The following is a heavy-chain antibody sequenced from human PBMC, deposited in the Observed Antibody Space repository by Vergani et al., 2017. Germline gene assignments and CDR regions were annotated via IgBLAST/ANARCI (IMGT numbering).Heavy chain of an antibody. Sequence: EVKLVESGGGLVKPGGSLRLSCAASGFTFSSYSMNWVRQAPGKGLEWVSSISSSSSYIYYADSVKGRFTISRDNAKNSLSLQMNSLRAEDTAVYYCAMDAALQPLSGFDPWGQGTLVTVSS. CDR3: AMDAALQPLSGFDP. J-gene: IGHJ5*02. CDR1: GFTFSSYS. V-gene: IGHV3-21*01. CDR2: ISSSSSYI. D-gene: IGHD2-2*01.